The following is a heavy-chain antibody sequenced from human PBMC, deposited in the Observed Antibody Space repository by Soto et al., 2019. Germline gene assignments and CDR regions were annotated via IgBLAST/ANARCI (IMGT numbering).Heavy chain of an antibody. J-gene: IGHJ4*02. CDR1: GLTFSRYA. CDR2: IINTGGDT. Sequence: EVQLLESGGGLVQPGGSLRLSCVVSGLTFSRYAMSWVLQAPGKGLEWVSAIINTGGDTLYADSVKARFTISRDNFKHTLYLQMNRMRADDAAIYYCAKASGESCPASRVFDHWGQGTPVTVSS. V-gene: IGHV3-23*01. CDR3: AKASGESCPASRVFDH. D-gene: IGHD2-15*01.